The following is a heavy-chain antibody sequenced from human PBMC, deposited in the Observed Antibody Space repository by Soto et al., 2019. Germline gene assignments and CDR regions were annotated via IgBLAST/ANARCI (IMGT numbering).Heavy chain of an antibody. CDR2: INACNGNT. CDR3: ARDGEKTYSSSWYLPYYYMDV. Sequence: ASVKVSCKASGYTFTSYGTSWVRQSPGQGLKWMGWINACNGNTNYSQTFQGSVTITRDTSASTAYMGLRSLRSEDTAVYYCARDGEKTYSSSWYLPYYYMDVWGKGTTVTVSS. V-gene: IGHV1-18*01. J-gene: IGHJ6*03. CDR1: GYTFTSYG. D-gene: IGHD6-13*01.